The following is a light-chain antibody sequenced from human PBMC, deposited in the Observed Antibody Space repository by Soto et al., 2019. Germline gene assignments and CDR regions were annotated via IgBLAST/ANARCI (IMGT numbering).Light chain of an antibody. J-gene: IGKJ4*01. CDR2: DTS. Sequence: ELVLTQSPGTLSLSPGERATLSCRASQSVSSNLAWYQQKPGQAPRLLIYDTSTRATGIPARFSGSGSGTDFTLTISSLQSEDFAVYYCQQYNNWPPLTFGGGTKVDI. V-gene: IGKV3-15*01. CDR3: QQYNNWPPLT. CDR1: QSVSSN.